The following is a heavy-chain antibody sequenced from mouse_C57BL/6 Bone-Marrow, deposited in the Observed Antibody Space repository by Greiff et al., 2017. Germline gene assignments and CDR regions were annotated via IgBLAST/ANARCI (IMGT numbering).Heavy chain of an antibody. V-gene: IGHV10-3*01. CDR2: IRSKSSNYAT. CDR1: GFTFNTYA. D-gene: IGHD1-1*01. J-gene: IGHJ1*03. Sequence: DVQLQESGGGLVQPKGSLKLSCAASGFTFNTYAMHWVRQAPGKGLEWVARIRSKSSNYATYYADSVKDRFTISRDDSQSMLYLQMNNLKTEDTAMYYCVRDPYYGSPYWYFDVWGTGTTVTVSS. CDR3: VRDPYYGSPYWYFDV.